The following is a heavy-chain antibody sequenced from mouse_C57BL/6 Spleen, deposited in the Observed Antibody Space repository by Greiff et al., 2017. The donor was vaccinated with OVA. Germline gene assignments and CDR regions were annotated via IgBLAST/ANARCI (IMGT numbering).Heavy chain of an antibody. CDR2: IDPSDSYT. Sequence: QVQLQQPGAELVMPGASVKLSCKASGYTFTSYWMHWVKQRPGQGLEWIGEIDPSDSYTNYNQKFKGKSTLTVDKSSSTAYMQLSSLTSEDSAVYDCARSSYDAMDYWGQGTSVTVSS. D-gene: IGHD1-1*01. J-gene: IGHJ4*01. V-gene: IGHV1-69*01. CDR1: GYTFTSYW. CDR3: ARSSYDAMDY.